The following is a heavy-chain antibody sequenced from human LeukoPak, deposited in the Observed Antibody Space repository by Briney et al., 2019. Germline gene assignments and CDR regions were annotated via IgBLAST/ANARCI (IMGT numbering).Heavy chain of an antibody. V-gene: IGHV1-2*02. CDR2: INPNSGGT. D-gene: IGHD2-15*01. CDR1: GYTFTGYY. CDR3: ARDHPVAAIAFDI. J-gene: IGHJ3*02. Sequence: GASVKVSCKASGYTFTGYYMHWVRQAPGQGLEWMGWINPNSGGTNYAQKFQGRVTMTRDTSISTAYMELSRLRSDDTAVHYCARDHPVAAIAFDIWGQGTMVTVSS.